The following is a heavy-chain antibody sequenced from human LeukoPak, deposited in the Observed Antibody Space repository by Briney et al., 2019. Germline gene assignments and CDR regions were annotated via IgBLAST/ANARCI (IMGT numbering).Heavy chain of an antibody. D-gene: IGHD1-14*01. CDR3: ARILAATAGSMDV. CDR1: GGSISGYY. Sequence: PSETLSLTCTVSGGSISGYYWSWIRQPPGKGLEWIGYIYSSGSTNYNPSLKSRVTISEDTSKNQFSLNLTSVTAADTAVCYCARILAATAGSMDVWGRGTTVTVSS. CDR2: IYSSGST. J-gene: IGHJ6*03. V-gene: IGHV4-59*01.